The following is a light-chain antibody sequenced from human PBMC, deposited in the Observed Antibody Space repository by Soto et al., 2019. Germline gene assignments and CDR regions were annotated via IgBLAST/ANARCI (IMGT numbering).Light chain of an antibody. CDR1: SSDVGGYNY. CDR3: SSYAASNNFYFV. CDR2: KVT. V-gene: IGLV2-8*01. Sequence: QSALTQPPSASGSPGQSVTISCTGTSSDVGGYNYVSWYQQYPGRAPKLMIYKVTKRPSGVPDRFSGSKSGNTASLTVSGLQAEDEADYYCSSYAASNNFYFVFGGGTQLT. J-gene: IGLJ3*02.